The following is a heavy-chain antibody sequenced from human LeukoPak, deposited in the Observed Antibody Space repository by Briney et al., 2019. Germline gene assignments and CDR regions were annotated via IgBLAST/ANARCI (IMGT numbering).Heavy chain of an antibody. Sequence: GESLKISFKGSGYSFTSYWIGWVRQMPGKGLEWTGIIYPGDSDTRYSPSFQGQVTISADKSISTAYLQWSSLKASDTAMYYCARHSSYYGSGSNYWGQGTLVTVSS. V-gene: IGHV5-51*01. CDR2: IYPGDSDT. D-gene: IGHD3-10*01. CDR3: ARHSSYYGSGSNY. J-gene: IGHJ4*02. CDR1: GYSFTSYW.